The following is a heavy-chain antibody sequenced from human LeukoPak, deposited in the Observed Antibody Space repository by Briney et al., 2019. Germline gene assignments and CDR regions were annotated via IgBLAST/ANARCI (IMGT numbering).Heavy chain of an antibody. Sequence: GGSLRLSCAASGFTFSSYWMSWVRQAPGKGLGWVAVIWYDGSNKYYADSVKGRFTISRDNSKNTLYLQMNSLRAEDTAVYYCARVDSYCSGEGCYYYYGMDVWGQGTTVTVSS. V-gene: IGHV3-33*08. CDR1: GFTFSSYW. CDR2: IWYDGSNK. CDR3: ARVDSYCSGEGCYYYYGMDV. J-gene: IGHJ6*02. D-gene: IGHD2-15*01.